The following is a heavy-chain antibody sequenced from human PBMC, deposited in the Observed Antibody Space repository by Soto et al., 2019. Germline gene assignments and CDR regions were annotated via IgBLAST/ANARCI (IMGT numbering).Heavy chain of an antibody. J-gene: IGHJ4*02. CDR1: GFTFSAYP. V-gene: IGHV3-30-3*01. CDR2: VSNDGSIK. CDR3: VRDKWRDATLFDY. D-gene: IGHD5-12*01. Sequence: PGGSLRLSCAASGFTFSAYPIHWVRQAPGKGLEWVAVVSNDGSIKHYADSVKGRFTISRDNSKNTLYVQMNSLRVEDTAIYYCVRDKWRDATLFDYWGQGALVTAPQ.